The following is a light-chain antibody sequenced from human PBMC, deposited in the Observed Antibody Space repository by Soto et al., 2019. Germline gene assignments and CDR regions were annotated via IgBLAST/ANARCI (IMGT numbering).Light chain of an antibody. V-gene: IGKV1-5*03. CDR2: KAS. Sequence: DVQMTQSPSTLSASVGDKITTTCRASQSVGRWLAWYQQKPGKAPEVLIYKASTLKYGVPSRFSGSGSGTEFSLTSSSLQPDDFAAYFCQQYESQSTFGQGTKVEIK. CDR1: QSVGRW. CDR3: QQYESQST. J-gene: IGKJ1*01.